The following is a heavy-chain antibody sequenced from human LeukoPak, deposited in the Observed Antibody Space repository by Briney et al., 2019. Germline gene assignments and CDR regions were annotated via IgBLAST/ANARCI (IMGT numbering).Heavy chain of an antibody. V-gene: IGHV4-4*07. CDR1: GGSISSYY. CDR2: IYTSGST. Sequence: PSETLSLTCTVSGGSISSYYWSWIRQPARKGLEWIGRIYTSGSTNYNPSLKSRVTMSVDTSKNQFSLKLSSVTAADTAVYYCARDGLSDYYDRQYYFDYWGQGTLVTVSS. D-gene: IGHD3-22*01. J-gene: IGHJ4*02. CDR3: ARDGLSDYYDRQYYFDY.